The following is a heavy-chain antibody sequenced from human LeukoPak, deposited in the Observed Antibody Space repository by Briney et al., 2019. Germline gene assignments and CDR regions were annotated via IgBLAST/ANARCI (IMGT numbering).Heavy chain of an antibody. CDR3: ARGPYDYVWGSYRGKYYFDY. CDR1: GGSFSGYY. D-gene: IGHD3-16*02. Sequence: SETLSLTCAVYGGSFSGYYWSWIRQPPGKGLEWIGEINHSGSTNYNPSLKSRVTISVDTSKNQFSLKLSPVTAADTAVYYCARGPYDYVWGSYRGKYYFDYWGQGTLVTVSS. CDR2: INHSGST. J-gene: IGHJ4*02. V-gene: IGHV4-34*01.